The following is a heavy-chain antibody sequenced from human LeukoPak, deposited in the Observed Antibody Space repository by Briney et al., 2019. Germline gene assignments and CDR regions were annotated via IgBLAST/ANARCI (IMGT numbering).Heavy chain of an antibody. CDR2: INHSGST. Sequence: PSETLSLTCAVYGGSFSGYYWSWIRQRPGKGLEWIGEINHSGSTNYNPSLKSRVTISVDTSKNQFSLKLSSVTAADTAVYYCAAANSYGYPFDYWGQGTLVTVSS. CDR3: AAANSYGYPFDY. J-gene: IGHJ4*02. D-gene: IGHD5-18*01. CDR1: GGSFSGYY. V-gene: IGHV4-34*01.